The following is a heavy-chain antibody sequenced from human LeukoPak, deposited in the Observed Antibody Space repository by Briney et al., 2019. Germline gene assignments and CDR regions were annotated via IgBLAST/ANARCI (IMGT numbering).Heavy chain of an antibody. CDR1: GFTFDDYG. CDR2: INWNGGST. V-gene: IGHV3-20*04. Sequence: PGGSLRLSCAASGFTFDDYGMNWVRQAPGKGLEWVSGINWNGGSTGYADSVKGRVTISRDNAKSSLYLQMNSLRVEDTALYYCAREGENTGSLGDYYYYYGMDVWGQGTTVTVSS. J-gene: IGHJ6*02. CDR3: AREGENTGSLGDYYYYYGMDV. D-gene: IGHD3-10*01.